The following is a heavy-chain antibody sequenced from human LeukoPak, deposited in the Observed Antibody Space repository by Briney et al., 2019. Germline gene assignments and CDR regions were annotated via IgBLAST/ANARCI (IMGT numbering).Heavy chain of an antibody. Sequence: SQTLSLTCTVSGGSISSGSYYWSWIRQPAGKGLEWIGSIYYSGSTYYNPSLKSRVTISVDTSKNQFSLKLSSVTAADTAVYYCARHFPGSRGGNSYHFDYWGQGTLVTVSS. CDR3: ARHFPGSRGGNSYHFDY. D-gene: IGHD4-23*01. CDR2: IYYSGST. J-gene: IGHJ4*02. CDR1: GGSISSGSYY. V-gene: IGHV4-39*01.